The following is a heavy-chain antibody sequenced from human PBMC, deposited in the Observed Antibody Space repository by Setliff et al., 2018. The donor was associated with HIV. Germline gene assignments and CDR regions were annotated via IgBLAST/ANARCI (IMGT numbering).Heavy chain of an antibody. CDR1: GGSISSYY. V-gene: IGHV4-59*08. Sequence: PSETLSLTCTVSGGSISSYYWRWILQPPGKGLEWIGYIYYSGSTNYNPSLKSRVTISVDTSKNQFSLKLSSVTAADTAVYYCARLCIAAAGTRSIPWYFDLWGRGTLVTVSS. J-gene: IGHJ2*01. CDR2: IYYSGST. CDR3: ARLCIAAAGTRSIPWYFDL. D-gene: IGHD6-13*01.